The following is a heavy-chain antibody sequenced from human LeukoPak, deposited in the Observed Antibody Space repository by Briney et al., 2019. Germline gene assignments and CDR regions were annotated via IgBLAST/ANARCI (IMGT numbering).Heavy chain of an antibody. CDR2: IKSKTDGGTT. V-gene: IGHV3-15*01. Sequence: GGSLRLSCTASGFTFSNAWMSWVRQAPGKGLEWVGRIKSKTDGGTTDYAAPVKDRFTMSRDDSKNTLYLQMNSLKIEDTAVYYCTTYGSGRNLPYYWGQGTLVTVSS. CDR1: GFTFSNAW. CDR3: TTYGSGRNLPYY. D-gene: IGHD3-10*01. J-gene: IGHJ4*02.